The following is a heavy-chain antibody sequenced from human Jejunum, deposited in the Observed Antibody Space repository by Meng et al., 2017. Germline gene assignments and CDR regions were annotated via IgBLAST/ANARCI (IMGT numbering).Heavy chain of an antibody. CDR2: ISSDGSLR. Sequence: GGSLRLSCAASGFTFTSYSMHWVRQAPGQGLDWLAVISSDGSLRYYADSVKGRFTISRDNSKNTLFLQMNSLRDEDTALYYCARETLVTTKGIDHWGQGTLVTVSS. J-gene: IGHJ4*02. CDR1: GFTFTSYS. D-gene: IGHD4-17*01. CDR3: ARETLVTTKGIDH. V-gene: IGHV3-30*04.